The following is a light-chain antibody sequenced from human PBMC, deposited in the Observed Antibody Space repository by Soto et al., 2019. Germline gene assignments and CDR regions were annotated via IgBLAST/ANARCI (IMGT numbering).Light chain of an antibody. CDR2: STN. J-gene: IGLJ2*01. Sequence: QTVVTQEPSFSVSPGRTVTPTCDLSSGSVSTSYYPSWYQQTPGQAPRTLIYSTNTRSSGVPDRFSGSILGNKAALTITGAQADDGSDYYCVLYMGSGTVVFGGGTKLTVL. CDR1: SGSVSTSYY. V-gene: IGLV8-61*01. CDR3: VLYMGSGTVV.